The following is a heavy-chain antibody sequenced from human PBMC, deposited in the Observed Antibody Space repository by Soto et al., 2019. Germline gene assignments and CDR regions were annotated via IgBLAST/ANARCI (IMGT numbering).Heavy chain of an antibody. CDR3: ARDLIGYRLLHYYGMDV. CDR1: GFTFSSYG. D-gene: IGHD2-21*02. J-gene: IGHJ6*02. V-gene: IGHV3-33*01. CDR2: IWYDGSNK. Sequence: PGGSLRLSCAASGFTFSSYGMHWVRQAPGKGLEWVAVIWYDGSNKYYADSVKGRFTISRDNSKNTLYLQMNSLRAEDTAVYYCARDLIGYRLLHYYGMDVWGQGTTVTVSS.